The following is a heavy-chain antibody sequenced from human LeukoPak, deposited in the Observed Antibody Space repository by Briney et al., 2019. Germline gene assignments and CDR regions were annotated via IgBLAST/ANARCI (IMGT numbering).Heavy chain of an antibody. V-gene: IGHV1-69*01. J-gene: IGHJ5*02. CDR1: GGTFSSYA. CDR3: ARKLGHCSSTSCYGVNWFDP. Sequence: SVKVSCKASGGTFSSYAINWVRQAPGQGLEWMGGIIPIFGTANYAQKFQGRVTITADESTSTAYMELSSLRSEDTAVYYCARKLGHCSSTSCYGVNWFDPWGQGTLVTVSS. CDR2: IIPIFGTA. D-gene: IGHD2-2*03.